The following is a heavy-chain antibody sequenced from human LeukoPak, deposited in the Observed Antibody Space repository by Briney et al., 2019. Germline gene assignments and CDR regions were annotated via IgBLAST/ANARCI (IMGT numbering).Heavy chain of an antibody. J-gene: IGHJ6*03. V-gene: IGHV1-69*05. D-gene: IGHD3-3*01. CDR1: GGTFSSYA. CDR2: IIPIFGTA. Sequence: GASVKVSCKASGGTFSSYAISWVRQAPGQGLEWMGGIIPIFGTANYAQKFQGRVTITTDESTSTAYMELSSLRSEDTAVYYCARAAYDFWSGYPPHMDVWGKGTTVTVSS. CDR3: ARAAYDFWSGYPPHMDV.